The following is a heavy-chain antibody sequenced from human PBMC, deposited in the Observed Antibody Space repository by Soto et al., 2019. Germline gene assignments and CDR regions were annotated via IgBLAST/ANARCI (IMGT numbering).Heavy chain of an antibody. D-gene: IGHD3-10*01. J-gene: IGHJ3*02. CDR2: INPNSGGT. V-gene: IGHV1-2*04. CDR1: GYTFTGYY. Sequence: ASVKVSCKASGYTFTGYYMHWVRQAPGQGIEWMGWINPNSGGTNYAQKFQGWVTMTRDTSISTAYMELSRLRSDDTAVYYCARDSLLWFGELFQARAFDIWGQGTMVTVSS. CDR3: ARDSLLWFGELFQARAFDI.